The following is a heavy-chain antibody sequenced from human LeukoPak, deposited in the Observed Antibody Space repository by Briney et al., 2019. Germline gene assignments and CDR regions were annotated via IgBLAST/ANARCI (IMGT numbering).Heavy chain of an antibody. CDR2: ISGRSSHI. Sequence: KAGGSLRLSCSASGFSFSDYDMNWVRQAPGKGLGWVSAISGRSSHIYYGESVKGRFTISRDNAKNSLYLQMDSLGVEDTAVYYCGRAFPPLRTSSAGDLWGQGTLVIVSS. J-gene: IGHJ1*01. CDR3: GRAFPPLRTSSAGDL. V-gene: IGHV3-21*01. D-gene: IGHD3-16*01. CDR1: GFSFSDYD.